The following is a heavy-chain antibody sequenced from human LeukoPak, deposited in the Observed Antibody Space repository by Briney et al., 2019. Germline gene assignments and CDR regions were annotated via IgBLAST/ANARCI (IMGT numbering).Heavy chain of an antibody. J-gene: IGHJ4*02. V-gene: IGHV3-30*18. Sequence: PGRSLRLSCAASGFTFSSYGMHWVRQAPGKGLEWVAVISYDGSNKYYADSVKGRFTISRDNSKNTLYLQMNSLRAEDTAVYYCAKGSYHDSSGYYYGRDWGQGTLVTVSS. CDR1: GFTFSSYG. CDR2: ISYDGSNK. CDR3: AKGSYHDSSGYYYGRD. D-gene: IGHD3-22*01.